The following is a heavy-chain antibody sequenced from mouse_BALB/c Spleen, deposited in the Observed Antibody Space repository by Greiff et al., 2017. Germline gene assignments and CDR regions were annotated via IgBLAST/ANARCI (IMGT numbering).Heavy chain of an antibody. CDR3: ARDPYAMDY. Sequence: EVQLVESGGGLVQPGGSRKLSCAASGFTFSSFGMHWVRQAPEKGLEWVAYISSGSSTIYYADTVKGRFTISRDNPKNTLFLQMTSLRSEDTAMYYCARDPYAMDYWGQGTSVTVSS. V-gene: IGHV5-17*02. CDR2: ISSGSSTI. J-gene: IGHJ4*01. CDR1: GFTFSSFG.